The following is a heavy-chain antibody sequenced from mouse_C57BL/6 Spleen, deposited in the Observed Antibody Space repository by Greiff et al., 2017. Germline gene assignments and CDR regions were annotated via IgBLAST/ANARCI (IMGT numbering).Heavy chain of an antibody. D-gene: IGHD1-1*01. Sequence: QVQLKESGAELVRPGASVTLSCKASGYTFTDYEMHWVKQTPVHGLEWIGAIDPETGGTAYNQKFKGKAILTADKSSSTAYMELRSLTSEDSAVYYCTRYYYGSSYSDYWGQGTTLTVSS. CDR2: IDPETGGT. CDR1: GYTFTDYE. V-gene: IGHV1-15*01. J-gene: IGHJ2*01. CDR3: TRYYYGSSYSDY.